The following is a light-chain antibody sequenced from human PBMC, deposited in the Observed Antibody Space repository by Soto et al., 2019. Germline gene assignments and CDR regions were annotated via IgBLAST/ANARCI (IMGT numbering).Light chain of an antibody. CDR2: DDH. CDR3: GAWDSSLSVVL. CDR1: SSNVGSHY. J-gene: IGLJ2*01. V-gene: IGLV1-51*01. Sequence: QSVLTQPPSVSAAPGERVTISCSGTSSNVGSHYVSWYQQFPRTAPKLLIYDDHKRPSGIPDRFSGSKSGTSATLDITGLQTGDEAHYYCGAWDSSLSVVLFGGGTKVTVL.